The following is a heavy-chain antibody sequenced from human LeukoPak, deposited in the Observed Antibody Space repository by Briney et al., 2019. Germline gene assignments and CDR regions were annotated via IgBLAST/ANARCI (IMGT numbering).Heavy chain of an antibody. CDR1: GGSISYHY. Sequence: SETLSLTCTVSGGSISYHYWSWIRQSPGKGLEWIGSIYYSGSSNYNPSLKSRVTISVDTSKNQFSLKLTSVTAADTAVYYCAREKGYDDYVGGDYYYYYMDVWGKGTTVTISS. V-gene: IGHV4-59*11. J-gene: IGHJ6*03. D-gene: IGHD4-17*01. CDR3: AREKGYDDYVGGDYYYYYMDV. CDR2: IYYSGSS.